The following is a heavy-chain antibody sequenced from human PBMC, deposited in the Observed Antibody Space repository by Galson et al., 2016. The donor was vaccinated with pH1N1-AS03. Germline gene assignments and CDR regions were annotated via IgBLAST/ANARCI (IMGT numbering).Heavy chain of an antibody. Sequence: SLRLSCAASGFTFGGYWMHWVRHGPGKGLEWVSHIHTDGSRTTYADSVKGRFTISRDNAKNTLYLQMSSLRAEDTAVYYCARVYYYGSAGSYSLDYWGQGTLVTVSS. CDR2: IHTDGSRT. CDR1: GFTFGGYW. V-gene: IGHV3-74*01. J-gene: IGHJ4*02. CDR3: ARVYYYGSAGSYSLDY. D-gene: IGHD3-10*01.